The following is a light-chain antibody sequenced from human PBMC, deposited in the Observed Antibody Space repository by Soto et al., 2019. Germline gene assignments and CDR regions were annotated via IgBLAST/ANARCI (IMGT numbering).Light chain of an antibody. J-gene: IGKJ5*01. CDR1: QSVSSN. V-gene: IGKV3-15*01. CDR2: DAS. Sequence: IVLTQSPDTLSLSPGESATLSCRASQSVSSNLAWHQQKPGQAPRILMYDASTRATGIPARFSGSGSGTEFTLTISSLQSEDFAVYYCQQYHNWPITFGQGTRLEIK. CDR3: QQYHNWPIT.